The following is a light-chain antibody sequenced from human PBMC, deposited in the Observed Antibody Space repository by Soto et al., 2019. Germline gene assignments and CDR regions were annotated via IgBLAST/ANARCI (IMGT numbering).Light chain of an antibody. CDR3: CSYAGYSTSAV. J-gene: IGLJ2*01. CDR1: SSDVGSYNL. Sequence: QSALTQPASVSGSPGQSITISCTGTSSDVGSYNLVSWYQQHPGKAPKVIIYEGGKRPSGVSNRFSGSKSGITASLTISGLQAEDEDDYYCCSYAGYSTSAVFGGGTKVTVL. V-gene: IGLV2-23*01. CDR2: EGG.